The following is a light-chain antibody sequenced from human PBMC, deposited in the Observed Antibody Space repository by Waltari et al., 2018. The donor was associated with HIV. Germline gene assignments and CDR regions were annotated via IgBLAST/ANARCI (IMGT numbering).Light chain of an antibody. CDR1: NIERKS. CDR2: YDN. CDR3: QVWDSTSDHVL. V-gene: IGLV3-21*04. Sequence: VLTQPPSVSVAPGKTATITCGGKNIERKSVHWYQQKPGQAPVLVIYYDNDRPSGIPERFSGSNSEDTATLTIRRVGDGDEADYYCQVWDSTSDHVLFGGGTKLTVL. J-gene: IGLJ2*01.